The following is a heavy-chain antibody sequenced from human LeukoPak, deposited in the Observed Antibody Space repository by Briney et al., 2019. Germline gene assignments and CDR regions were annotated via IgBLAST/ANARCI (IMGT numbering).Heavy chain of an antibody. CDR1: GFTFSDYY. D-gene: IGHD4-17*01. V-gene: IGHV3-11*01. CDR2: ISSSGSTI. J-gene: IGHJ6*02. Sequence: GGSLRLSCAASGFTFSDYYMSWIRQAPGKGLEWVSYISSSGSTIYYADSVKGRFTISRDNAKNSLYLQMNSLRAEDTAVYYCARPGDYGDLYYYGMGVWGQGTTVTVSS. CDR3: ARPGDYGDLYYYGMGV.